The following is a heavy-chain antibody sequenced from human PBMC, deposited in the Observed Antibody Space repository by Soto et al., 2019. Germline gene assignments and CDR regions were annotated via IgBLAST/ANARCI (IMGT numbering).Heavy chain of an antibody. CDR1: GFTFSTYA. CDR3: AKEGAHYYYHGMDV. Sequence: EVQLLESGGGLVQPGGSLRLSCAASGFTFSTYAMTWVRQAPGKGLEWVSAISYSGGNTYYADSVKGRFTISRDNSKNTLYLQMNSLRAEETAVYYCAKEGAHYYYHGMDVWGRGTTITVSS. J-gene: IGHJ6*02. CDR2: ISYSGGNT. V-gene: IGHV3-23*01.